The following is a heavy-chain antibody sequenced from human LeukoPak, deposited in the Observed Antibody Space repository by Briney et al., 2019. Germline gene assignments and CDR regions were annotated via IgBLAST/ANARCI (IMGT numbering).Heavy chain of an antibody. CDR3: ARGGGYSYGVTDY. V-gene: IGHV3-74*01. J-gene: IGHJ4*02. CDR2: KSINGKTI. CDR1: GYTFSNYA. D-gene: IGHD5-18*01. Sequence: GGSLKLSCKASGYTFSNYAMHWVRQAPGQGLEWVSHKSINGKTIRYARSVQGRFTTSRDNAKNTLYLQMNSLRAEDTAVYYCARGGGYSYGVTDYWGQGALVTVSS.